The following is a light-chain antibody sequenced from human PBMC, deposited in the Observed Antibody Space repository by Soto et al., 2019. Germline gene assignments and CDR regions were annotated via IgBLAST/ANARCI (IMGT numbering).Light chain of an antibody. CDR3: QQYGSSGT. J-gene: IGKJ1*01. Sequence: EIVLTQSPCTLYLSPVERATLSCRASQSVSNSYLAWYQQKPGQAPRLLIYGASNRATGIPDRFSGSGSGTDFTLTISRLEPEDFAVYYCQQYGSSGTFGQGTEVEIK. CDR1: QSVSNSY. CDR2: GAS. V-gene: IGKV3-20*01.